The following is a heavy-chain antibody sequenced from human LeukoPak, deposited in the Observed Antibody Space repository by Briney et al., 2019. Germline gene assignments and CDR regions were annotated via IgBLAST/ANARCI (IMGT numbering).Heavy chain of an antibody. CDR2: ISGSGGST. Sequence: GGSLRLSCAASGFTFSSYAMSWVRQAPGKGLEWVSAISGSGGSTYYADSVKGRFTISRDNSKNTLYLQMNSLRAEDTAVYYCAKDRLIFGVVIPFDYWGQGTLVTVSS. J-gene: IGHJ4*02. CDR3: AKDRLIFGVVIPFDY. V-gene: IGHV3-23*01. D-gene: IGHD3-3*01. CDR1: GFTFSSYA.